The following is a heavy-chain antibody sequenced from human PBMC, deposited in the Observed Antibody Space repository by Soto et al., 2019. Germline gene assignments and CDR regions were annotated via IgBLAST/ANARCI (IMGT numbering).Heavy chain of an antibody. V-gene: IGHV5-10-1*01. Sequence: GESLKTSCQGSRYSFTCYWISWVRQMPGKGVEWMGRIDPSDSYTNYSPSFQGHGNISADKSIITAYLQWSSLKASDTAMYYCASSPRRGATTKSYWGQGTLVTVSS. D-gene: IGHD1-26*01. CDR2: IDPSDSYT. CDR3: ASSPRRGATTKSY. CDR1: RYSFTCYW. J-gene: IGHJ4*02.